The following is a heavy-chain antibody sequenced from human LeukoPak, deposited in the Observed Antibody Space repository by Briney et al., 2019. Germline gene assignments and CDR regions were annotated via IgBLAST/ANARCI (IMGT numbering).Heavy chain of an antibody. Sequence: SETLSLTCAVYGGSFSGYYWNWIRQPPGKGLEWIGSIYYSGSTYYNPSLKSRVTISVDTSKNQFSLKLSSVTAADTAVYYCARGKPSYGSGTFYRPLEPNYMDVWGKGTTVTVSS. J-gene: IGHJ6*03. D-gene: IGHD3-10*01. V-gene: IGHV4-34*01. CDR2: IYYSGST. CDR3: ARGKPSYGSGTFYRPLEPNYMDV. CDR1: GGSFSGYY.